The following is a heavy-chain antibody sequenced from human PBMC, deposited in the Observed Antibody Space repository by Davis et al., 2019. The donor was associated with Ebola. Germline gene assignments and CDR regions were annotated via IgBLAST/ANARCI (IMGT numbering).Heavy chain of an antibody. D-gene: IGHD3-3*01. CDR1: GFTFTKAW. J-gene: IGHJ6*02. CDR3: TTGSDFWSGYLFPLDYKSGMDV. V-gene: IGHV3-15*01. CDR2: IKSKGDDGTT. Sequence: GESLKISCAASGFTFTKAWMSWVRQAPGKGLEWVGRIKSKGDDGTTDYGAPVRGRFTISRDDSQNTLYLQMNSLKIADTAVYYCTTGSDFWSGYLFPLDYKSGMDVWGQGTTVTVSS.